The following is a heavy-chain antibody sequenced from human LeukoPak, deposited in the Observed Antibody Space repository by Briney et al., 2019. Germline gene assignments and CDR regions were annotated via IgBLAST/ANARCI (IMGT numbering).Heavy chain of an antibody. V-gene: IGHV3-7*01. CDR1: GFTFSSYW. J-gene: IGHJ6*03. CDR2: IKQDGSEK. D-gene: IGHD6-19*01. CDR3: ARVLGYSSGWYNPGIYYYYMDV. Sequence: AGGSLRLSCAASGFTFSSYWMSWVRQAPGKGLEWVANIKQDGSEKYYVDSVKGRFTISRDNAKNSLYLQMNSLRAEDTAVYYCARVLGYSSGWYNPGIYYYYMDVWGKGTTVTVSS.